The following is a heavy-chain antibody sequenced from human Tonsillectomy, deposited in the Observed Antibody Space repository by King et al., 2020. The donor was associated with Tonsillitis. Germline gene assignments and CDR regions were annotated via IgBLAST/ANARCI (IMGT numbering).Heavy chain of an antibody. D-gene: IGHD3/OR15-3a*01. CDR2: IIPIHNVA. CDR1: GGTFSNSA. CDR3: ARGGDFWTGYYNFYYYPMDV. Sequence: QLVQSGAEVKKPGSSVKVSCKASGGTFSNSAFSWVRQAPGQGLEWMGRIIPIHNVANYTQNFQGRVTITADKSTSTVYMELSSLRSEDTAVYYGARGGDFWTGYYNFYYYPMDVWGQGTTVTVSS. J-gene: IGHJ6*02. V-gene: IGHV1-69*04.